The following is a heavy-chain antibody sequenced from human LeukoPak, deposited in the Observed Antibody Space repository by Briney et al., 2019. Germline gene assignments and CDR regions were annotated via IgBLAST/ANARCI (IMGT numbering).Heavy chain of an antibody. CDR1: GGPLSGSVYY. Sequence: SVTLSLTCTVSGGPLSGSVYYWNWIRQHPGKGLEWIGYIHYSGTTYYNSSLKSRLTISHDVSKNQFSLRLSSVTVADTAVYYCARGSHYSDASGFAFDIWGQGTVVTVSS. CDR2: IHYSGTT. CDR3: ARGSHYSDASGFAFDI. J-gene: IGHJ3*02. D-gene: IGHD3-22*01. V-gene: IGHV4-31*03.